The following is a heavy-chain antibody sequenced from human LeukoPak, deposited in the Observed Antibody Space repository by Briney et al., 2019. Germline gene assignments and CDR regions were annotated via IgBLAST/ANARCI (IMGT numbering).Heavy chain of an antibody. J-gene: IGHJ3*02. V-gene: IGHV1-46*01. CDR1: GYTFTSYY. D-gene: IGHD3-10*01. CDR3: ARDRAGYYGSGRYAFDI. CDR2: INPSGGST. Sequence: ASVKVSCKASGYTFTSYYMHWVRQAPGQGLEWMGIINPSGGSTSYAQKFQGRVTMTRDTSTSTVYMELSSLRSEDTAVYYCARDRAGYYGSGRYAFDIWGQGTMVTVSS.